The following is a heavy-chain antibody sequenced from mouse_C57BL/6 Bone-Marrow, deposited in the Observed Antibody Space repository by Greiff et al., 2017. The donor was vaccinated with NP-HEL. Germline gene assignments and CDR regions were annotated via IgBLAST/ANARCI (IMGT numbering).Heavy chain of an antibody. V-gene: IGHV1-39*01. Sequence: EVQLQQSGPELVKPGASVKISCKASGYSFTDYNMNWVKQSNGKSLEWIGVINPNYGTTSYNQKFKGKATLTVDQSSSTAYMQLNSLTSEDSAVYYCAREGISDGSSYVVLFAYWGQGTLVTVSA. CDR3: AREGISDGSSYVVLFAY. CDR2: INPNYGTT. D-gene: IGHD1-1*01. CDR1: GYSFTDYN. J-gene: IGHJ3*01.